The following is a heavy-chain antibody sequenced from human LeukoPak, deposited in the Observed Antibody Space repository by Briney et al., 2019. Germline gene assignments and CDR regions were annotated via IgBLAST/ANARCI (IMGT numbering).Heavy chain of an antibody. CDR3: ARALRGTTGTIDWFDP. CDR2: ISAYNGNT. D-gene: IGHD1-1*01. Sequence: AASVKVSCKASGYTFTSYGISWVRQAPGQGLEWMGWISAYNGNTNYAQKLQGRVTMTTDTSTSTAYMELRSLRSDDTAVYYCARALRGTTGTIDWFDPWGQGTLVTVSS. J-gene: IGHJ5*02. CDR1: GYTFTSYG. V-gene: IGHV1-18*01.